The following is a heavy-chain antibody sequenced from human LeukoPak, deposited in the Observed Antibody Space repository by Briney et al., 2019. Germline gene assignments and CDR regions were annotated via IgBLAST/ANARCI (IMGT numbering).Heavy chain of an antibody. Sequence: PSETLSLTCTVSGGFISSHYWSWIRQPPGKGLEWIGYIYYSGSTNYNPSLKSRVTISVDTSKNQFSLKLSSVTAADTAMYYCARDNPNWNYFYMDVWGKGTTVTVSS. J-gene: IGHJ6*03. CDR1: GGFISSHY. D-gene: IGHD1-1*01. CDR2: IYYSGST. V-gene: IGHV4-59*11. CDR3: ARDNPNWNYFYMDV.